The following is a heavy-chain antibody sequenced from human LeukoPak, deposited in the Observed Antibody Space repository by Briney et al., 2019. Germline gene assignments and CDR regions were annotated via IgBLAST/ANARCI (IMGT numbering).Heavy chain of an antibody. CDR3: ARYDCGGDCHQNFDY. D-gene: IGHD2-21*02. J-gene: IGHJ4*02. Sequence: EASVKVSCKASGYTFTGYYMHWVRQAPGQGLEWMGWINPNSGGTNYAQKFQGRVTMTRDTSISTAYMELSRLRSDDTAVYYCARYDCGGDCHQNFDYWGQGTLVTVSS. CDR2: INPNSGGT. CDR1: GYTFTGYY. V-gene: IGHV1-2*02.